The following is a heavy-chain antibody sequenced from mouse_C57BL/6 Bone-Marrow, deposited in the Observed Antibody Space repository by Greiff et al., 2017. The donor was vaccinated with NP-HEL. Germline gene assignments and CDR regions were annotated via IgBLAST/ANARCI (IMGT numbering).Heavy chain of an antibody. D-gene: IGHD2-3*01. V-gene: IGHV5-6*01. J-gene: IGHJ3*01. CDR1: GFTFSSYG. Sequence: VQLKESGGDLVKPGGSLKLSCAASGFTFSSYGMSWVRQTPDKRLEWVATISSGGSYTYYPDSVKGRFTISRDNAKNTLYLQMSSLKSEDTAMYYCARPLIYDGYYYFWFAYWGQGTLVTVSA. CDR2: ISSGGSYT. CDR3: ARPLIYDGYYYFWFAY.